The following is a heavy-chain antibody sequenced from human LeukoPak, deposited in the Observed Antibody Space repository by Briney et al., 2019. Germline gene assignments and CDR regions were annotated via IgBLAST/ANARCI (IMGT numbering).Heavy chain of an antibody. Sequence: GGSLRLSCEASGFIFSSFAMHWVRQAPGKGLEWVAVISYDGSNKYYADSVKGRFTISRDNSKNTLFLQMNSLRAEDTAVYYCAKDKSMVRELDYWGQGNLVTVSS. CDR1: GFIFSSFA. CDR3: AKDKSMVRELDY. CDR2: ISYDGSNK. D-gene: IGHD3-10*01. V-gene: IGHV3-30*04. J-gene: IGHJ4*02.